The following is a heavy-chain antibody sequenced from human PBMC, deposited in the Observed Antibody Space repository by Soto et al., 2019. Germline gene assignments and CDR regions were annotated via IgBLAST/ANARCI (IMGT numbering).Heavy chain of an antibody. CDR3: ARSRDCSGGSCYSFYNNWFDP. V-gene: IGHV1-69*13. Sequence: ASVKVSCKASGGTFSSYAISWVRQAPGQGLEWMGGIIPIFGTANYAQKFQGRVTITADESTSTAYMELSSLRSEDTAVYYCARSRDCSGGSCYSFYNNWFDPRGQGPLFTVSS. CDR2: IIPIFGTA. J-gene: IGHJ5*02. CDR1: GGTFSSYA. D-gene: IGHD2-15*01.